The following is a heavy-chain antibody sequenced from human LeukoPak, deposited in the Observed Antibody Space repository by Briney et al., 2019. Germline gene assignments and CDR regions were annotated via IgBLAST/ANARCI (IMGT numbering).Heavy chain of an antibody. Sequence: PGGSLRLSCAASGFTFSDYGMHWVRQVPGKGLEWVAVISYDGSNKYYADSVKGRFTISRDNSKNTLYLQMNSLRAEDTAVYYCARVSGITGAKNYYYYYYMDVWGKGTTVTISS. V-gene: IGHV3-30*03. CDR3: ARVSGITGAKNYYYYYYMDV. CDR2: ISYDGSNK. CDR1: GFTFSDYG. J-gene: IGHJ6*03. D-gene: IGHD3-10*01.